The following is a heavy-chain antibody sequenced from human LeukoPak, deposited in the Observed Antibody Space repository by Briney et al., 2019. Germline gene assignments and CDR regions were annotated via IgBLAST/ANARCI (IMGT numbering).Heavy chain of an antibody. D-gene: IGHD1-26*01. CDR2: IYYNGNT. CDR1: GYSISSGYY. Sequence: SETLSLTCAVSGYSISSGYYWGWLRQPPGKGLEWIGNIYYNGNTYYNPSLKSRVIVSADTSRNQFSLKLSSVTAADTAVYYCARRGIVRADPSAFDMWGQGTLVTVSS. V-gene: IGHV4-38-2*01. CDR3: ARRGIVRADPSAFDM. J-gene: IGHJ3*02.